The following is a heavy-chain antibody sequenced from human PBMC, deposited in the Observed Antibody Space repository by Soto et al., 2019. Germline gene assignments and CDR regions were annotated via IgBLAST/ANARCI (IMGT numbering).Heavy chain of an antibody. D-gene: IGHD2-15*01. CDR2: IYPGDSDT. V-gene: IGHV5-51*01. CDR3: ARAYCSGGSCYSYYYYGMDV. J-gene: IGHJ6*02. CDR1: GYSFTSYW. Sequence: GESLKFSCKGSGYSFTSYWIGWVRQMPGKGLEWMGIIYPGDSDTRYSPSFQGQVTISADKSISTAYLQWSSLKASDTAMYYCARAYCSGGSCYSYYYYGMDVWGQGTTVTVSS.